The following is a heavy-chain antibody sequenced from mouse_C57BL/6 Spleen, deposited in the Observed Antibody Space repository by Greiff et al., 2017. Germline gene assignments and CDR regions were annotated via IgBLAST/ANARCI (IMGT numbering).Heavy chain of an antibody. CDR1: GYTFTDYE. CDR3: TRAKWVTGTYYFDY. Sequence: QVQLQQSGAELVRPGASVTLSCKASGYTFTDYEMHWVKQTPVHGLEWIGAIDPETGGTAYNQKFKGKAILTADKSSSTAYMERRSLTSEDSAVYYCTRAKWVTGTYYFDYWGQGTTLTVSS. V-gene: IGHV1-15*01. J-gene: IGHJ2*01. D-gene: IGHD4-1*01. CDR2: IDPETGGT.